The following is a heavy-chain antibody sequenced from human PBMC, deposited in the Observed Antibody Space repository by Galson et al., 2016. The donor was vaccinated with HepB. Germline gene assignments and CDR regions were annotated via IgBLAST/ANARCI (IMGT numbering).Heavy chain of an antibody. V-gene: IGHV2-5*02. Sequence: PALVKPTQTLTLTCTFSGFSLTTRGMGVGWIRQPPGKALEWLALIYWDDDERYSPSLRSRLTITKDTSKNQVVLLLTNLNPVDTGTYYCAKRARAGTWFDSWGQGTLVTVSA. J-gene: IGHJ5*01. CDR3: AKRARAGTWFDS. D-gene: IGHD6-19*01. CDR1: GFSLTTRGMG. CDR2: IYWDDDE.